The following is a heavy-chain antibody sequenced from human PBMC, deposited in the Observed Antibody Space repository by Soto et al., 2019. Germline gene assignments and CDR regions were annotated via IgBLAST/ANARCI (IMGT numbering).Heavy chain of an antibody. V-gene: IGHV1-3*05. CDR1: GYTFTSYA. D-gene: IGHD2-2*01. CDR2: INAGNGNT. J-gene: IGHJ6*02. CDR3: VRVPAARGGGMDL. Sequence: QVQLVQSGAEEKKPGASVKVSCKASGYTFTSYAMHWVRQAPGQMLEWMGWINAGNGNTKYSQKFQGRVTITSDTPASAAYKELSSLRSEDTAVYYCVRVPAARGGGMDLWGQGTTVTVSS.